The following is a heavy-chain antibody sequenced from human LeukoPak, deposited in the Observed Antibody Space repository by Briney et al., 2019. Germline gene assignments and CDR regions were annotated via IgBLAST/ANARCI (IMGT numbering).Heavy chain of an antibody. CDR1: GYSISSGYY. Sequence: SETLSLTCTVSGYSISSGYYWGWIRQPPGKGLEWIGEINHSGSTDYNPSLKSRVTISVDTSKNQFSLKLSSVTAADTAVYYCARSFRYYGSGSYYAFGYYYYMDVWGKGTTVTISS. V-gene: IGHV4-38-2*02. D-gene: IGHD3-10*01. J-gene: IGHJ6*03. CDR3: ARSFRYYGSGSYYAFGYYYYMDV. CDR2: INHSGST.